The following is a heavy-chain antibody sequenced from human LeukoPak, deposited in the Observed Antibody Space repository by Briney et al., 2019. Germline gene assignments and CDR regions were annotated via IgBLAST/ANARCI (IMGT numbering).Heavy chain of an antibody. D-gene: IGHD5-12*01. CDR1: GFTFSSYS. Sequence: GGSLRLSCAASGFTFSSYSMNWVRQAPGKGLEWVSSISSSSSYIYYADSVKGRFTISRDNAKNSLYLQMNSLRAEDTAVYYCARDGGLRNFDYWGQGTLVTVSS. CDR2: ISSSSSYI. CDR3: ARDGGLRNFDY. J-gene: IGHJ4*02. V-gene: IGHV3-21*01.